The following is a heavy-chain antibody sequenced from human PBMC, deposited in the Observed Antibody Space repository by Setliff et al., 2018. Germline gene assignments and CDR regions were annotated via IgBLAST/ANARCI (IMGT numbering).Heavy chain of an antibody. J-gene: IGHJ4*02. V-gene: IGHV1-3*01. CDR3: ARGDVYSGSYYHFDY. D-gene: IGHD1-26*01. Sequence: RASVKVSCKASGDTSTTYAIHWVRQAPGQGLEWMGWINAGNGNIRYSQNFQGRVTITRDTSASTAYMELSSLTSEDTAIYYCARGDVYSGSYYHFDYWGQGTPVTVSS. CDR2: INAGNGNI. CDR1: GDTSTTYA.